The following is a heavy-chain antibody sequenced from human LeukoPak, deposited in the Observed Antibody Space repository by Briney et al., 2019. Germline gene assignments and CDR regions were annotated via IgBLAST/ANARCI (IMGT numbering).Heavy chain of an antibody. CDR3: ASERYNWNYAFDY. CDR1: GFTFSSYW. CDR2: VSSGTSYI. J-gene: IGHJ4*02. Sequence: GGSLRLSCAASGFTFSSYWMHWVRQAPGKGLDWVSSVSSGTSYIYYADPLKGRFTVYRDNAKNPLYLQMNSLRAEETAVYYCASERYNWNYAFDYWGQGILVTVSS. D-gene: IGHD1-7*01. V-gene: IGHV3-21*01.